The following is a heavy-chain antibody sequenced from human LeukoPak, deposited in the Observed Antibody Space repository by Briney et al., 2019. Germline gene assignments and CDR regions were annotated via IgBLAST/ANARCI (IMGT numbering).Heavy chain of an antibody. V-gene: IGHV1-46*01. CDR3: AGGGGSGGSCLLR. J-gene: IGHJ4*02. D-gene: IGHD2-15*01. Sequence: ASLKVSCKASGYTFTSYYMHWVRQAPGQGLEWMGIINPSGGSTSYAQKFQGRVTMTRDTSTSTVYMELSSVRSEDTAVYYCAGGGGSGGSCLLRWGQGTLVTVSS. CDR1: GYTFTSYY. CDR2: INPSGGST.